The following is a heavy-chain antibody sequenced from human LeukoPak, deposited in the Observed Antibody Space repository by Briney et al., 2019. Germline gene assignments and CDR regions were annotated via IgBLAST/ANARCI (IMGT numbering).Heavy chain of an antibody. CDR1: GGTFSSYA. CDR3: ARGRYFGQHWFDP. V-gene: IGHV1-69*04. J-gene: IGHJ5*02. Sequence: SVKVSCKASGGTFSSYAISWVRQAPGQGLEWMGRIIPILGIANYAQKFQGRVTMTRNTSISTAYMELSSLRSEDTAVYYCARGRYFGQHWFDPWGQGTLVTVSS. D-gene: IGHD3-10*01. CDR2: IIPILGIA.